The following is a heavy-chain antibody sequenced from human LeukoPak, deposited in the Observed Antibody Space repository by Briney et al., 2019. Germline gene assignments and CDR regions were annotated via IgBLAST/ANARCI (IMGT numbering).Heavy chain of an antibody. CDR1: GGSISSSSYY. CDR3: ARLMVAAPEHYFDY. V-gene: IGHV4-39*01. J-gene: IGHJ4*02. Sequence: PSETLSLTCTVSGGSISSSSYYWGWIRQPPGKGLEWIGSIYYSGSTYYNPSLKSRVTISVDTSKNQFSLKLSPVTAADTAVYYCARLMVAAPEHYFDYWGQGTLVTVSS. CDR2: IYYSGST. D-gene: IGHD6-13*01.